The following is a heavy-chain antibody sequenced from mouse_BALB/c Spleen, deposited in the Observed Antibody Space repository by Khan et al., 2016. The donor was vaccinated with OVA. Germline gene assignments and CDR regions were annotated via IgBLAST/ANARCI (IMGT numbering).Heavy chain of an antibody. CDR1: GYTFTTAG. CDR3: SRGVAADYRNDGGAREY. CDR2: INTHSGVP. J-gene: IGHJ4*01. D-gene: IGHD2-12*01. Sequence: QIQLVQSGPELKKPGETVRISCKASGYTFTTAGIQWVQKMPGKGLKWIGWINTHSGVPKYAEDFKGRFAFSLEISVNTAYLQIPNLKNVDTATYFCSRGVAADYRNDGGAREYWGQGTSVTVAS. V-gene: IGHV9-4*02.